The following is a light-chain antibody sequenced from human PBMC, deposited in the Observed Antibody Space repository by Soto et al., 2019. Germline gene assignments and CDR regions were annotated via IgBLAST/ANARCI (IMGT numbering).Light chain of an antibody. CDR3: QQYNNWSPIT. V-gene: IGKV3-15*01. Sequence: EIVMTQCPATLSVSPGERATLSCRASQSVSGNLAWYQQKPGQAPRLLIYAASTRATGIPARFSGSGSGTEFTLTISRLQSEDFAVYYCQQYNNWSPITFGPGTKVDIK. CDR1: QSVSGN. CDR2: AAS. J-gene: IGKJ3*01.